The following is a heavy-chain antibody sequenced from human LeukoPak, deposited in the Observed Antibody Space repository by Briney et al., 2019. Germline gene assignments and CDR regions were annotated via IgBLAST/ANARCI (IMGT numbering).Heavy chain of an antibody. Sequence: SETLSLTCTVSGASINGRDYYWGWIRQPPGQGLEWIGSIYSDGTTYYNPSLKSRVSISADTSKNHFSLWLSSVTAADTAVYYCARHRSSGYYLGYWGQGTLVTVSS. D-gene: IGHD3-22*01. CDR1: GASINGRDYY. J-gene: IGHJ4*02. CDR2: IYSDGTT. CDR3: ARHRSSGYYLGY. V-gene: IGHV4-39*01.